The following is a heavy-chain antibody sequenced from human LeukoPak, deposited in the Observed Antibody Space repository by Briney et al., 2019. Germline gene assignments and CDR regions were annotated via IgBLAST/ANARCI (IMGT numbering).Heavy chain of an antibody. CDR1: GFTFSSYS. Sequence: GGSLRLSCAASGFTFSSYSMNWVRQAPGKGLEWVSSISSNSSYIYYADSVKGRFTISRDNTKNSLYLQMNSLRAEDTAVYYCAREDSSGYSQQIDYWGQGTLVTVSS. V-gene: IGHV3-21*01. CDR2: ISSNSSYI. D-gene: IGHD3-22*01. CDR3: AREDSSGYSQQIDY. J-gene: IGHJ4*02.